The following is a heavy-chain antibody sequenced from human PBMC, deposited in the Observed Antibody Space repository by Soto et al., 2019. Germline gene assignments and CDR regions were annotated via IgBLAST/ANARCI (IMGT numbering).Heavy chain of an antibody. D-gene: IGHD1-26*01. CDR2: ISWNSGSI. Sequence: PGGSLRLSCAASGFTFDDYAIHWVRQAPGKGLEWVSGISWNSGSIGYADSVKGRFTISRDNARKSLFLQMNGLEAEDTAVYYCVRDFSRIVGATADAFDLWGQGTPVTVS. V-gene: IGHV3-9*01. J-gene: IGHJ3*01. CDR3: VRDFSRIVGATADAFDL. CDR1: GFTFDDYA.